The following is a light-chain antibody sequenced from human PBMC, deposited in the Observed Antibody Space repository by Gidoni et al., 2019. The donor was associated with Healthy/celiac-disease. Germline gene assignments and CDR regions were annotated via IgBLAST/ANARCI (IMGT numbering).Light chain of an antibody. CDR1: QSISSY. Sequence: DIQLTQSPFSLSASVGDRVTITCRANQSISSYLNWYQQKPGKAPKLLIYAASRLQSGVPARFSGSGSGTDFTLTISSLQPEDFATYYCQQSYSTPWTFGQGTKVEIK. J-gene: IGKJ1*01. V-gene: IGKV1-39*01. CDR3: QQSYSTPWT. CDR2: AAS.